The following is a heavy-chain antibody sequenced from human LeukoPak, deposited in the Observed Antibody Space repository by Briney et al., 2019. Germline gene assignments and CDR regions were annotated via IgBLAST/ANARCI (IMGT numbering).Heavy chain of an antibody. Sequence: GGSLRLSCAVSGITLSNYDMSWVRQAPGKGLEWVAGISCSGGRTNYADSVKGRFTISRDNPKNTLYLQMSSLRAEDTAVYFCAKRGVVIRVILVGFHKEAYYFDSWGQGALVTDSS. V-gene: IGHV3-23*01. D-gene: IGHD3-22*01. CDR2: ISCSGGRT. J-gene: IGHJ4*02. CDR3: AKRGVVIRVILVGFHKEAYYFDS. CDR1: GITLSNYD.